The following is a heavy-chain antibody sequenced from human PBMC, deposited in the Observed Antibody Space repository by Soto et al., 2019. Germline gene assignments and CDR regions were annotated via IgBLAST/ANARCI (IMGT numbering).Heavy chain of an antibody. CDR3: ARAAAGLYYYYGMDV. CDR2: IYPGDSDT. CDR1: GYSFTSYW. J-gene: IGHJ6*02. V-gene: IGHV5-51*01. Sequence: PGDSLKISCKGSGYSFTSYWIGWVRQMPGKGLEWMGIIYPGDSDTRYSPSFQGQVTISADKSISTAYLQWSSLKASDTAMYYCARAAAGLYYYYGMDVWGQGTTVTVSS. D-gene: IGHD6-13*01.